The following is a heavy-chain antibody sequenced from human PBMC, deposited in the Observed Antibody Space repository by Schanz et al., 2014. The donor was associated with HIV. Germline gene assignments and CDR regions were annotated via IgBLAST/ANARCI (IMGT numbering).Heavy chain of an antibody. J-gene: IGHJ4*02. CDR3: AKFPPYGGGAYYFDY. V-gene: IGHV3-21*04. CDR2: ISSGNSYI. Sequence: EVQVVESGGGLVKPGGSLRLSCAASGFTFRSYRMNWVRQAPGKGLEWVSSISSGNSYIYYADSVKGRFTISRDNSKNTLYLQMNSLRAEDTAVYFCAKFPPYGGGAYYFDYWGQGALVTVSS. D-gene: IGHD4-17*01. CDR1: GFTFRSYR.